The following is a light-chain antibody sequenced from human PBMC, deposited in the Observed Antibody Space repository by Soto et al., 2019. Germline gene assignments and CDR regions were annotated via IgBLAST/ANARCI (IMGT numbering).Light chain of an antibody. Sequence: QSALTQPASVSGSPGQSITISCTGTTSDVGAYNYVSWYQHHPGKAPELLIFEVSSRPSGISYRFFGSKSGNTASLTISGLQAEDEADYYCSSYSSNSIYVFGSGTKLTVL. J-gene: IGLJ1*01. CDR1: TSDVGAYNY. CDR3: SSYSSNSIYV. CDR2: EVS. V-gene: IGLV2-14*01.